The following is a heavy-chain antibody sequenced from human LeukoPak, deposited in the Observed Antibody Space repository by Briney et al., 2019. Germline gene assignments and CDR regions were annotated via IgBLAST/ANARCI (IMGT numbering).Heavy chain of an antibody. J-gene: IGHJ4*02. D-gene: IGHD2-15*01. CDR3: ARVSGWPWDY. CDR2: ISISSSTI. V-gene: IGHV3-48*02. Sequence: GGSLRLSCAASGFTFSSYSMNWVRQAPGKGLEWVSYISISSSTIYYADSVKGRFTISRDDANNSLYLQMNSLRDEDTAVYYCARVSGWPWDYWGQGTLVTVSS. CDR1: GFTFSSYS.